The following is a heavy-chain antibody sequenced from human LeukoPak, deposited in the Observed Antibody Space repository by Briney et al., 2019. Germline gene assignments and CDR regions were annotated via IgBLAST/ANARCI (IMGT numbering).Heavy chain of an antibody. D-gene: IGHD1-26*01. V-gene: IGHV1-69*13. J-gene: IGHJ4*02. CDR2: IIPIFGTA. CDR3: ARGGGSGSYGPPYYFDY. CDR1: GYTFTGYY. Sequence: ASVKVSCKASGYTFTGYYMHWVRQAPGQGLEWMGGIIPIFGTANYAQKFQGRVTITADESTSTAYMELSSLRSEDTAVYYCARGGGSGSYGPPYYFDYWGQGTLVTVSS.